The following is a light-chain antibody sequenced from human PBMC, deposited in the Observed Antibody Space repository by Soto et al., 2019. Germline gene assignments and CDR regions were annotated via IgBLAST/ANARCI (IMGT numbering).Light chain of an antibody. V-gene: IGKV1-39*01. CDR1: QSISSY. CDR3: QHLLTGPIT. Sequence: DIQMTQAPSSLSASVRDRVTITCRASQSISSYLNWYHQKPGKAPKLLIYAASILQSGVPSRFRGCRSGIELTMRIRTLLPEEFGVYYCQHLLTGPITYAKGTRLEIK. J-gene: IGKJ5*01. CDR2: AAS.